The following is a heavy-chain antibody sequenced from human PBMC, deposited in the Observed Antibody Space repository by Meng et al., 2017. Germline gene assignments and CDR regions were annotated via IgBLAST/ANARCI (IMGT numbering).Heavy chain of an antibody. CDR2: INAGNGNT. CDR3: ARSHVLLWFGEDLDY. D-gene: IGHD3-10*01. V-gene: IGHV1-3*01. Sequence: VQLVPSGAEVKKPGASVKVSCKASGYTFTSYAMHWVRQAPGQRLEWMGWINAGNGNTKYSQKFQGRVTITRDTSASTAYMELSSLRSEDTAVYYCARSHVLLWFGEDLDYWGQGTLVTVSS. CDR1: GYTFTSYA. J-gene: IGHJ4*02.